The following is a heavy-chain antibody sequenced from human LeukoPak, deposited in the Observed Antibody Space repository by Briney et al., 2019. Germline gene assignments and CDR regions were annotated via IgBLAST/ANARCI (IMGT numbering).Heavy chain of an antibody. J-gene: IGHJ4*02. Sequence: GGSLRLSCAASGFTVSSNYMSWVRQAPGKGLEWVSVIYSGGSTYYADSVKGRFTISRDNSKNTLYLQMNSLRAEDTAVYYCAKVSESNYDILTGYYTPYYFDYWGQGTLVTVSS. D-gene: IGHD3-9*01. V-gene: IGHV3-53*01. CDR1: GFTVSSNY. CDR3: AKVSESNYDILTGYYTPYYFDY. CDR2: IYSGGST.